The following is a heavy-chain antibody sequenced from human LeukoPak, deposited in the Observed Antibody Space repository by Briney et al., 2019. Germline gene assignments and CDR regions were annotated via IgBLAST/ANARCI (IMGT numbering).Heavy chain of an antibody. J-gene: IGHJ5*02. CDR1: GFTFSSYG. CDR2: ISYDGSNK. CDR3: AKFIKFGELIDNWFDP. D-gene: IGHD3-10*01. V-gene: IGHV3-30*18. Sequence: GGSLRLSCAASGFTFSSYGMHWVRQAPGKGLEWVAVISYDGSNKYYADSVKGRFTISRDNSKNTLYLQMNSLRAEDTAVYYCAKFIKFGELIDNWFDPWGQGTLVTVSS.